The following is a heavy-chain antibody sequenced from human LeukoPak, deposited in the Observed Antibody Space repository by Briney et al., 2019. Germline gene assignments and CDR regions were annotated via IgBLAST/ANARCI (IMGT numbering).Heavy chain of an antibody. CDR3: ARAHYDSSGYYFDY. V-gene: IGHV4-39*07. Sequence: SETLSLTCTVSGGSISSSSYYWGWIRQPPGKGLEWIGSINYSGSTYYSPSLKSRVTISVDTSKNQFSLKVSSVTAADTAVYHCARAHYDSSGYYFDYWGKGTLVTVSS. CDR2: INYSGST. J-gene: IGHJ4*02. D-gene: IGHD3-22*01. CDR1: GGSISSSSYY.